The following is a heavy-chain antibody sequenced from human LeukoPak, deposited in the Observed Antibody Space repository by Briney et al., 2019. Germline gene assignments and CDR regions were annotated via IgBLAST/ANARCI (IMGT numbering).Heavy chain of an antibody. CDR1: GGSMSGSSYY. J-gene: IGHJ4*02. Sequence: SETLSLTCTVSGGSMSGSSYYWCWIRQHPGKGLEWIGSIYYSGSTYYNPSLKSRVTISVDTSKNQSSLKLSSVTAADTAVYYCAREAYCGGDCYSGDYWGQGTLVTVSS. CDR2: IYYSGST. V-gene: IGHV4-39*02. D-gene: IGHD2-21*02. CDR3: AREAYCGGDCYSGDY.